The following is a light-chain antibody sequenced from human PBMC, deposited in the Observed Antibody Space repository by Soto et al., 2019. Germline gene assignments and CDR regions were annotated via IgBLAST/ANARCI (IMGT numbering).Light chain of an antibody. Sequence: DIVMTQSPDSLAVSLGERAAINCKSSQSVLHSSNNKNYLAWYQQKPRQPPKLLIYWASTRESGVPDRFSASGSGTDFTLTISSLQAEDVAVYYCQQYYSSWTFGQGTKVEIK. CDR3: QQYYSSWT. J-gene: IGKJ1*01. CDR2: WAS. CDR1: QSVLHSSNNKNY. V-gene: IGKV4-1*01.